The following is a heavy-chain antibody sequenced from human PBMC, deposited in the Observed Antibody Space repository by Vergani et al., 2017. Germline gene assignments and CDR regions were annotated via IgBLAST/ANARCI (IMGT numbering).Heavy chain of an antibody. CDR1: GVSVTDYN. CDR3: AGDSHSWQGADR. Sequence: QAQLQESGPGLVKPSETLSLTCHVFGVSVTDYNCNWIRQAPGKGLEWIGSLSTTGGATHASHSPSLKSRVSISVDTSKRQFSLRLTSVTAANSAIYYCAGDSHSWQGADRWGQGLLVSVSS. D-gene: IGHD6-13*01. V-gene: IGHV4-59*02. J-gene: IGHJ5*02. CDR2: LSTTGGA.